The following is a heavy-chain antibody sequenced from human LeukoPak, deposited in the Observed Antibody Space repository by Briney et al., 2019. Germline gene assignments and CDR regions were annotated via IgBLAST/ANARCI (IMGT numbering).Heavy chain of an antibody. CDR1: GFTFGRYS. Sequence: GXXLRLSCAASGFTFGRYSMNWVRQAPGKGLEWVSSISSSSSFIYYADSVKGRFTISRDKAKNSLYLQMNSLRAEDTAVYYCARDPPLGSCSTISCPHLDYWGQGTLVTVSS. CDR2: ISSSSSFI. V-gene: IGHV3-21*01. D-gene: IGHD2-2*01. J-gene: IGHJ4*02. CDR3: ARDPPLGSCSTISCPHLDY.